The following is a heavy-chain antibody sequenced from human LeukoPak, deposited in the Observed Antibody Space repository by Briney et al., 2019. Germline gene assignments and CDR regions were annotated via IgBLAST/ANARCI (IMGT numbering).Heavy chain of an antibody. CDR1: GFAFSNYW. J-gene: IGHJ4*02. Sequence: PGGSLRLSCAASGFAFSNYWMSWVRQAPGEGLEWVANIKQDGSEKYYVDSLRGRFTISRDNAQNSLYLQMNSLRAEDTAVYFCARDRWGYSYGGDWGQGTLVTVSS. CDR2: IKQDGSEK. V-gene: IGHV3-7*01. CDR3: ARDRWGYSYGGD. D-gene: IGHD5-18*01.